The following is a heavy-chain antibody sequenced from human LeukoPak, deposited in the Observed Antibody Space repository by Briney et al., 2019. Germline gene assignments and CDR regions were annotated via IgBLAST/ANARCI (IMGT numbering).Heavy chain of an antibody. V-gene: IGHV3-23*01. CDR2: ISGSGGST. CDR1: GFTFSIYA. Sequence: GGSLRLSCAASGFTFSIYAMSWVRQAPGKGLEWVSAISGSGGSTYYADSVKGRFTISRDNSKNTLYLQMNSLRAEDTAVYYSAKPELGYCSSTSCYNHDYWGQGTLVTVSS. J-gene: IGHJ4*02. CDR3: AKPELGYCSSTSCYNHDY. D-gene: IGHD2-2*01.